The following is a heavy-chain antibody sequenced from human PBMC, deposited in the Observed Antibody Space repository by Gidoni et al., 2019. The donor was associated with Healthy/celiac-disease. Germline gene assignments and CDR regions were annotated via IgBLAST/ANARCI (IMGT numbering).Heavy chain of an antibody. CDR1: GGSISSSSYY. D-gene: IGHD6-19*01. V-gene: IGHV4-39*01. CDR3: ARRRAVAGTLYFDY. J-gene: IGHJ4*02. CDR2: SYYSGST. Sequence: QLQLQESGPGLVKPSETLSLTCTVSGGSISSSSYYWGWIRQPPGKLLEWIGSSYYSGSTYYNPSLKSRVTISVGTSQNQFSLKLSSVTAADTAVYYCARRRAVAGTLYFDYWGQGTLVTVSS.